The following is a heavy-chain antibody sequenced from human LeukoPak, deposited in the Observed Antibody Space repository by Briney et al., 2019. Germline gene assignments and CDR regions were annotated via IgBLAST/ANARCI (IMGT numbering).Heavy chain of an antibody. CDR2: INDGGSGK. V-gene: IGHV3-7*03. CDR3: ARAVTSTEGY. Sequence: PGGSLRLSCAASGFVFSNYWVTWVRQAPGKGLEWVASINDGGSGKYYVDSVKGRFTISRDNAQKSLYLEMHSLRAEDTAVYYCARAVTSTEGYWGQGTLVTVSS. D-gene: IGHD4-17*01. CDR1: GFVFSNYW. J-gene: IGHJ4*02.